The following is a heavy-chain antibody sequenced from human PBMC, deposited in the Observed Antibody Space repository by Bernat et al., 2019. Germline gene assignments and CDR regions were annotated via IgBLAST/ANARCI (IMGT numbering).Heavy chain of an antibody. CDR1: GGSINSNNYY. D-gene: IGHD6-13*01. J-gene: IGHJ4*02. Sequence: QLHLQESGPGLVRPSETLSLTCTVSGGSINSNNYYWDWIRQPPGKGLEWIGAISYSGNTYYNPSLRSRVTISIDTSKNQFSLNLNSVSAADTAVYYCAQDTESSSSWSLDYWGQGTLVTVSS. CDR2: ISYSGNT. CDR3: AQDTESSSSWSLDY. V-gene: IGHV4-39*02.